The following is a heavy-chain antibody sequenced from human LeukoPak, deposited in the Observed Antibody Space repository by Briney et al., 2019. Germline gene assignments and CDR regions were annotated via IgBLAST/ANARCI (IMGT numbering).Heavy chain of an antibody. D-gene: IGHD5-24*01. CDR3: ARVGEKAFHLWPEIDY. J-gene: IGHJ4*02. CDR2: ISTSSSYI. Sequence: GGSLRLSCIASGFTFRRYWMNWVRQAPGKGLGWVSCISTSSSYIYYADSVKGRFTISRDNAKNSLYLQMNSLRAKDTAVYYCARVGEKAFHLWPEIDYWGQGTLVTVSS. V-gene: IGHV3-21*01. CDR1: GFTFRRYW.